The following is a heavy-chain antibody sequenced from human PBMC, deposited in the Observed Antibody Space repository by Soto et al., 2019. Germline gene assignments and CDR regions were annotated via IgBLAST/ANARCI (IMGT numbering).Heavy chain of an antibody. CDR1: GYTLTELS. V-gene: IGHV1-24*01. CDR2: FDPEDGEP. J-gene: IGHJ4*02. Sequence: ASVKVSCKVSGYTLTELSMHWVRQAPGKGLEWMGGFDPEDGEPIYAQKFQGRVTMTEDTSTDTAYMELSSLRSEDTAVYYCATLFYPGSPHDYWGQGTLVTVSS. CDR3: ATLFYPGSPHDY.